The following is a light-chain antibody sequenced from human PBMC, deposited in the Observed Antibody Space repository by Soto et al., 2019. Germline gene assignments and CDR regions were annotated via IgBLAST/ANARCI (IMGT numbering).Light chain of an antibody. V-gene: IGKV3-20*01. J-gene: IGKJ1*01. Sequence: EVVLTQSPGTLSLSPGERVTLSCRASQSVASSYLAWYQQKPGRAPRLLFYSASSRATGIPDRFSGGGSGTDFTLTISRLEPEDFAVYYCQQCGSSPWTFGQGTKVDIK. CDR3: QQCGSSPWT. CDR2: SAS. CDR1: QSVASSY.